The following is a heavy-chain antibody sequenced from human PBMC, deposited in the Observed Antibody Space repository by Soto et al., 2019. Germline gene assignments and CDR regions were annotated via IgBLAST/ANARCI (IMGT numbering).Heavy chain of an antibody. CDR3: ARLGGSYAVPHFDY. Sequence: WTWIRQPPGKGLEWMGYIYYSGTTTNYNPSLKSRVTLSVDTSKNQFSLMLSSVTAADTAVYYCARLGGSYAVPHFDYWGQGTLVTVSS. D-gene: IGHD1-26*01. V-gene: IGHV4-59*08. CDR2: IYYSGTT. J-gene: IGHJ4*02.